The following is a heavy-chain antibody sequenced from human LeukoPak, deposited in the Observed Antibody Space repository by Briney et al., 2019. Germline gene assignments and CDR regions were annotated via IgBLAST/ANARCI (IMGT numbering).Heavy chain of an antibody. Sequence: PGGSLRLSCAASGFTFSSYAMSWVRQAPGKGLEWVSAISGSGGSTYYADSVKGRFTISRDNSKNTLYLQMNSLRAEDTAVYYCAKDAARWGYNFHYFDYWGQGTLVTVSS. D-gene: IGHD5-24*01. CDR3: AKDAARWGYNFHYFDY. V-gene: IGHV3-23*01. J-gene: IGHJ4*02. CDR1: GFTFSSYA. CDR2: ISGSGGST.